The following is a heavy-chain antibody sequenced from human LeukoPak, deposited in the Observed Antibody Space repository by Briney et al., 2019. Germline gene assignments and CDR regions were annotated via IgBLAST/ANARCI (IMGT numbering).Heavy chain of an antibody. V-gene: IGHV4-61*08. CDR1: GGSISSGDYY. J-gene: IGHJ3*02. D-gene: IGHD6-6*01. Sequence: PSETLSLTCTVSGGSISSGDYYWSWIRQPPGEGLEWIGYIYYSGSTNYNPSLKSRVTISVDTSKNQFSLKLSSVTAADTAVYYCARDAVLEDAFDIWGQGTMVTVSS. CDR2: IYYSGST. CDR3: ARDAVLEDAFDI.